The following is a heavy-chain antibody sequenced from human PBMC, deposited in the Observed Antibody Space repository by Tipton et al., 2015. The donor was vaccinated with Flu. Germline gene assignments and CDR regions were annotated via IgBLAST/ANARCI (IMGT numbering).Heavy chain of an antibody. D-gene: IGHD4-17*01. J-gene: IGHJ3*02. CDR2: IYYSGST. CDR3: ARGYGDYFSSAFDI. CDR1: GGSISSYY. Sequence: TLSLTCTVSGGSISSYYWSWIRQPPGKGLEWIGYIYYSGSTNYNPSLKSRVTISVDTSKNQFSLKLSSVTAADTAVYYCARGYGDYFSSAFDIWGQGTMVTVSS. V-gene: IGHV4-59*12.